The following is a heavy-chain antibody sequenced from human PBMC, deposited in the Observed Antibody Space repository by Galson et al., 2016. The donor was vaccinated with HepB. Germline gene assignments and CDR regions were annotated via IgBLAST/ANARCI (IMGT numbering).Heavy chain of an antibody. J-gene: IGHJ4*01. V-gene: IGHV5-51*01. Sequence: QSGADVKKLGESLKISCKGSGYTFTNYWIGWVRQMPGKGLEWMGIIYPGDSDTRYSPSFQGQVTISADKSISTAYLQWSSLRASDTAMYYCARRAKTTGVYGYWGQGTLVTVSS. CDR2: IYPGDSDT. D-gene: IGHD7-27*01. CDR1: GYTFTNYW. CDR3: ARRAKTTGVYGY.